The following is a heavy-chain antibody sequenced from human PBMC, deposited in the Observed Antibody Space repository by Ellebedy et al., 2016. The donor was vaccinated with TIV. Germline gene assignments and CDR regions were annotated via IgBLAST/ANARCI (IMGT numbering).Heavy chain of an antibody. CDR3: ARGTAYYHRYFDD. V-gene: IGHV1-69*13. CDR1: GGAFNAHA. D-gene: IGHD3-10*01. Sequence: ASVKVSCKASGGAFNAHAICWVRQAPGQGLEWMGGITGMFRTVTYAQNFQGRVTISADEFMNTAYMELNNLRSEDTAVYFCARGTAYYHRYFDDWGQGTLVTVSS. J-gene: IGHJ4*02. CDR2: ITGMFRTV.